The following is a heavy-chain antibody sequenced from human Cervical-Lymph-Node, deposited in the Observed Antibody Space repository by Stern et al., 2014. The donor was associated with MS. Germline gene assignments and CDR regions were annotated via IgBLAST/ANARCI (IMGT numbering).Heavy chain of an antibody. J-gene: IGHJ6*02. Sequence: QLVQSGPEVKKPGESLKISCKGFGYRFSTFWIGWVRQMPGKGLEWVGIIYPGDSDSVYSASFHGQVSFSADKAISTVFLQWIGLKASDTAIYYGARRRWVPTISTRGYYYHMDVWGQGTTVTVSS. V-gene: IGHV5-51*03. CDR1: GYRFSTFW. D-gene: IGHD4/OR15-4a*01. CDR3: ARRRWVPTISTRGYYYHMDV. CDR2: IYPGDSDS.